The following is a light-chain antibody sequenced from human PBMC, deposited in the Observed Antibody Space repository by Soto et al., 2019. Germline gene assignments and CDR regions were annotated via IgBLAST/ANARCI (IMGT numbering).Light chain of an antibody. CDR3: QQYHNWPPLT. J-gene: IGKJ5*01. CDR1: QSVGIK. CDR2: GAS. Sequence: EIVMTQSPATLSVSPGERATLSCRASQSVGIKLAWYQQKPGQAPRILIHGASTRASGISARFSGSGSGTEFTLTITTLQSDDFAIYYCQQYHNWPPLTFGQGTRLDIK. V-gene: IGKV3-15*01.